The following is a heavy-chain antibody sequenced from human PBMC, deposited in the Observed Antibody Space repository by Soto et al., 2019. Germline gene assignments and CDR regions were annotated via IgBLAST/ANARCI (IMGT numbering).Heavy chain of an antibody. CDR3: AKDIGYEIYYYYMDV. CDR1: GFTFDDYA. V-gene: IGHV3-9*01. D-gene: IGHD5-12*01. J-gene: IGHJ6*03. CDR2: ISWNSGSI. Sequence: PGGSLRLSCAASGFTFDDYAMHWVRQAPGKGLEWVSGISWNSGSIGYADSVKGRFTISRDNAKNSLYLQMNSLRAEDTALYYCAKDIGYEIYYYYMDVWGKGTTVTVSS.